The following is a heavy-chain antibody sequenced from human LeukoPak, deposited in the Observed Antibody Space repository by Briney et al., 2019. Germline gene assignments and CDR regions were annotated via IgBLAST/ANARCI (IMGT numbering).Heavy chain of an antibody. D-gene: IGHD4-23*01. Sequence: GRSLRLSCAASGFTFSNYGMHWVRQAPGKGLEWVAVIWYDGSNKYYADSVKGRFTISRDNSKNTLYLQMNSLRAEDTAVYYCARISYGGQFDYRGQGTLVTVSS. J-gene: IGHJ4*02. CDR3: ARISYGGQFDY. CDR1: GFTFSNYG. V-gene: IGHV3-33*01. CDR2: IWYDGSNK.